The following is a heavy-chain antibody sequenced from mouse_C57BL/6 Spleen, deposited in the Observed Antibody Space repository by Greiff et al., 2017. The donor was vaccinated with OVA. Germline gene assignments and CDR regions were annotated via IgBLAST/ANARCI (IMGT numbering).Heavy chain of an antibody. Sequence: EVQRVESGGDLVKPGGSLKLSCAASGFTFSSYGMSWVRQTPDKRLEWVATISSGGSYTYYPDSVKGRFTISRDNAKNTLYLQMSSLKSEDTAMYYCARQGSNYWYFDVWGTGTTVTVSS. V-gene: IGHV5-6*01. D-gene: IGHD1-1*01. CDR1: GFTFSSYG. CDR2: ISSGGSYT. CDR3: ARQGSNYWYFDV. J-gene: IGHJ1*03.